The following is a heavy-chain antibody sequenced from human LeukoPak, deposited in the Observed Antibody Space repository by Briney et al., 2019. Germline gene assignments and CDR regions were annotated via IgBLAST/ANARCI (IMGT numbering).Heavy chain of an antibody. CDR1: GLTFSTYG. CDR3: ARTQDSHDWIDT. D-gene: IGHD4-11*01. J-gene: IGHJ5*02. V-gene: IGHV3-21*06. CDR2: ISSFSNYI. Sequence: GGSLRLSCAAHGLTFSTYGMNWVRRAPGKGLEWVSYISSFSNYIYYADSVRGRFIISRDNAKNSLYLQMDSLRVEDTAVYYCARTQDSHDWIDTWGQGTLVTVSS.